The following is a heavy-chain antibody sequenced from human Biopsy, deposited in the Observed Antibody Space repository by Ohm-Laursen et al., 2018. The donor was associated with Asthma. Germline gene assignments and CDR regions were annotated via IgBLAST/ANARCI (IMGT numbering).Heavy chain of an antibody. V-gene: IGHV4-30-4*01. J-gene: IGHJ6*02. D-gene: IGHD4-17*01. Sequence: SQTLSLTCTVSRGYIRSYDHHWAWIRQPPGKGLEWIGSGFYSGTTHYSPSLARRVSISVDASRNQLSMTLRSVTAADSAVYFCARVASYGDIYFAIDVWGPGTTVSV. CDR2: GFYSGTT. CDR3: ARVASYGDIYFAIDV. CDR1: RGYIRSYDHH.